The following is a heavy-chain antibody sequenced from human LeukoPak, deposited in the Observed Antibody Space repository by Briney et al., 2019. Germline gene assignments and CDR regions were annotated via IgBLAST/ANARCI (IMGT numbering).Heavy chain of an antibody. V-gene: IGHV3-48*03. CDR1: GFTFSSYE. CDR3: ARGIAAAGSGIDY. CDR2: ISSSGSPI. J-gene: IGHJ4*02. D-gene: IGHD6-13*01. Sequence: GGSLRLSCAASGFTFSSYEMNWVRQAPGKALEWVSYISSSGSPINYADSVKGRFTVSRDNAKNSLYLQMNSLRAEDTALYYCARGIAAAGSGIDYWGQGALVTVSS.